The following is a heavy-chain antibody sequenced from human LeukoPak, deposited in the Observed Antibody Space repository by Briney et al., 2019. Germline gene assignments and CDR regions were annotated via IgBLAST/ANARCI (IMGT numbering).Heavy chain of an antibody. CDR1: GFTVTTNY. CDR2: TSSDLNVK. CDR3: ALELVGAFYI. V-gene: IGHV3-30*03. J-gene: IGHJ3*02. D-gene: IGHD1-26*01. Sequence: GGSLRLSCAASGFTVTTNYMSWVRQAPGKGLEWVAVTSSDLNVKLYADSVKGRFTISRDNSKNTLYLQMNSLRAEDTAVYYCALELVGAFYIWGQGTMVTVSS.